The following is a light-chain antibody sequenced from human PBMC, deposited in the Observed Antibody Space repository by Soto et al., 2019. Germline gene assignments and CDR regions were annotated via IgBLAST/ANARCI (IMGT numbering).Light chain of an antibody. Sequence: SYELSQPPSVSVAPGQTARITCGGNNIGSYNVHWYQQKPGLAPVLVVYDDRDRPSGIPERFSGSNSGNTAALTISRVEAGDEAGYYCQVWDTTSDHFFFGTGTKV. V-gene: IGLV3-21*02. J-gene: IGLJ1*01. CDR3: QVWDTTSDHFF. CDR1: NIGSYN. CDR2: DDR.